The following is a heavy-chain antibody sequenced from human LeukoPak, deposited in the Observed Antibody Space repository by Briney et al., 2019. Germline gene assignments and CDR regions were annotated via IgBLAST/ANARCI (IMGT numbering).Heavy chain of an antibody. V-gene: IGHV4-59*01. CDR1: GGSISSYY. D-gene: IGHD3-22*01. CDR2: IYYSGST. CDR3: ARDTHSHYYDSSGYYYYYYGMDV. Sequence: SETLSLTCTVSGGSISSYYWSWIRQPPGKGLEWIGYIYYSGSTNYNPSLKSRVTVSVDTSKNQFSLKLSSVTAADTAVYYCARDTHSHYYDSSGYYYYYYGMDVWGQGTTVTVPS. J-gene: IGHJ6*02.